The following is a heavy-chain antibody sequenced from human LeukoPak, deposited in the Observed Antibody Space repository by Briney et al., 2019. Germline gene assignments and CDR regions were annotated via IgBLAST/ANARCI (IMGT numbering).Heavy chain of an antibody. CDR1: GGSISGYY. D-gene: IGHD6-13*01. V-gene: IGHV4-59*01. CDR3: ARMATAAAEIDY. CDR2: IYYSGST. J-gene: IGHJ4*02. Sequence: SETLSLTCIVSGGSISGYYWSWIRQPPGKGLEWIGYIYYSGSTNYNPSLKSRVTISVDTSKNQLSLKLSSVTAADTAVYYCARMATAAAEIDYWGQGTLVTVSS.